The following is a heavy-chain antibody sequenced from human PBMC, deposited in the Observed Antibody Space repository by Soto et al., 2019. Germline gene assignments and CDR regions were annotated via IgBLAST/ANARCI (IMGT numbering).Heavy chain of an antibody. V-gene: IGHV3-11*01. CDR3: ARDSRVYYGSGSSVDG. Sequence: GGSLRLSCAASGFTFSDYYMSWIRQAPGKGLEWISYISSSGNTVYYADSVEGRFTISRDNAQNSLYLQMNNLRAEDTAVYYCARDSRVYYGSGSSVDGWGQGTLVTVSS. D-gene: IGHD3-10*01. J-gene: IGHJ4*02. CDR1: GFTFSDYY. CDR2: ISSSGNTV.